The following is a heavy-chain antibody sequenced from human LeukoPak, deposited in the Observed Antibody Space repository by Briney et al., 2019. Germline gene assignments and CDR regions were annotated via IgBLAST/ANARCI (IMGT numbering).Heavy chain of an antibody. CDR3: AIVSYYDGTQDY. CDR2: ISTRCGTI. J-gene: IGHJ4*02. D-gene: IGHD4-23*01. CDR1: GYIFCSYE. Sequence: GGSLRLTCAASGYIFCSYEMNWVCQTPGKGREWGSYISTRCGTIYYADSVQARFTISRDNAKNSLYLQMNSLRAENTAGYYCAIVSYYDGTQDYWGQGTLVTVSS. V-gene: IGHV3-48*03.